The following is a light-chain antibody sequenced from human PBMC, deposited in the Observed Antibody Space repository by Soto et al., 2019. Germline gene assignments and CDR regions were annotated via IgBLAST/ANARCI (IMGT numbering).Light chain of an antibody. CDR2: EVS. CDR3: SSYTSSSIDYV. J-gene: IGLJ1*01. CDR1: SSDVGGYNY. V-gene: IGLV2-14*01. Sequence: QSALTQPASVSGSPGQSISISCTGTSSDVGGYNYVSWYQQHPGKAPKLMIYEVSNRPSGVSNRFSGSKSGNTASLTISGLQADDEADYYCSSYTSSSIDYVFGTGTKLTGL.